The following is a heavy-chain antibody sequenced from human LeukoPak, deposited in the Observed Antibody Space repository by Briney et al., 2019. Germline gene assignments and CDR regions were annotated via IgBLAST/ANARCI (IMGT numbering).Heavy chain of an antibody. CDR2: ISGSGGYT. CDR3: ATSPDVEASGTLYYLDF. Sequence: GGSLRLSCAASGFTFTSHSMNWVRQAPGKGPEWVSSISGSGGYTYYADSVQGRFTISRDNSKNTLSLQMNSLRAEDAAIYYCATSPDVEASGTLYYLDFWGQGTLVSVSS. CDR1: GFTFTSHS. J-gene: IGHJ4*02. V-gene: IGHV3-23*01. D-gene: IGHD1-14*01.